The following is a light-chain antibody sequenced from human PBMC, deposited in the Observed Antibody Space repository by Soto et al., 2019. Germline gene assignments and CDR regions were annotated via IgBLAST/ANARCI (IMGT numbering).Light chain of an antibody. V-gene: IGKV3-20*01. Sequence: EIVLTQSPCTLSLSPGEGATLSCRASQTVSTSSLAWYQHKAAEPPRLLIYDASTRATGIPDRFSGSGSGTDFTLTISRLEAEDFAVYYCHQYATSPFTFGPGTELDIK. CDR3: HQYATSPFT. CDR2: DAS. CDR1: QTVSTSS. J-gene: IGKJ3*01.